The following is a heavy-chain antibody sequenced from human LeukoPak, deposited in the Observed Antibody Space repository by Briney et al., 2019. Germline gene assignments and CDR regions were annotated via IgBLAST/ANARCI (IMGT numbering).Heavy chain of an antibody. Sequence: GGSLRLSCAASGFTFSSYSMNWVRQAPGKGLEWVSSISSSSSYIYYADSVKGRFTISRDNAKNSLYLQMNSLRAEDTAVYYCARVHTLHSSSWYWGPDYWGQGTLVTVSS. J-gene: IGHJ4*02. CDR3: ARVHTLHSSSWYWGPDY. CDR2: ISSSSSYI. V-gene: IGHV3-21*01. CDR1: GFTFSSYS. D-gene: IGHD6-13*01.